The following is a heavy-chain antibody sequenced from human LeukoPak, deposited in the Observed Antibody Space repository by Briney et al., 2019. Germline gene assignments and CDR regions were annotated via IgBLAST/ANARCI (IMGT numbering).Heavy chain of an antibody. J-gene: IGHJ4*02. D-gene: IGHD1-26*01. V-gene: IGHV3-23*01. CDR1: GFTFSSFD. CDR3: AKSRYSGSYFDY. CDR2: IRSSGSST. Sequence: GGSLRLSCAASGFTFSSFDMSWVRQAPGKGLEWVSSIRSSGSSTYYADSVKGRVTVSRDNHKNTLFLQMNSLRAEDTAVYFCAKSRYSGSYFDYWGQGTLVTV.